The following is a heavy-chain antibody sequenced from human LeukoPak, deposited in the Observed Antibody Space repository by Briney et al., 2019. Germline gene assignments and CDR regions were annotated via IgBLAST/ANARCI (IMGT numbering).Heavy chain of an antibody. V-gene: IGHV1-18*01. D-gene: IGHD3-22*01. J-gene: IGHJ4*02. CDR2: ISAYNGNT. Sequence: VASVKVSCKASGYTFTSYGISWVRQAPGQGLEWMGWISAYNGNTNYAQKLQGRVTMTTDTSTSTAYMELRSLRSDDTAVYYCASQTNPRGYSPPDYWGQGTLVTVSS. CDR1: GYTFTSYG. CDR3: ASQTNPRGYSPPDY.